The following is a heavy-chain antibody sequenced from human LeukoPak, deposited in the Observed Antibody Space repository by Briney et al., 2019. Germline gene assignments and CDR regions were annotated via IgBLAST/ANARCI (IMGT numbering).Heavy chain of an antibody. CDR3: ARDPQYSYGDYCMDV. V-gene: IGHV3-7*01. Sequence: GGSLRLSCEASGFTLSSHWMSWVRQAPGKGLEWLGNINQDGSEKNSVDSVKGRFTISRDNAKNSLYLQMNSLRAEDTAVYYCARDPQYSYGDYCMDVWGKGTTVTVSS. D-gene: IGHD5-18*01. CDR1: GFTLSSHW. J-gene: IGHJ6*03. CDR2: INQDGSEK.